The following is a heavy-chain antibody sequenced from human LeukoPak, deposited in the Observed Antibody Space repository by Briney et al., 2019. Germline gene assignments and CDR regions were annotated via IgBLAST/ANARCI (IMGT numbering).Heavy chain of an antibody. CDR2: VSRSGSI. CDR1: GFTFSNNV. V-gene: IGHV3-23*01. D-gene: IGHD1-26*01. Sequence: PGGSLRLSCAASGFTFSNNVMSWVRQAPGKGLEWVSSVSRSGSIYYADSVKGRFTSSRDNSKNTLYLQMNSLRVDDTAVYYCAKRGAEVGETVAPGDYWGQGTLVTVSS. J-gene: IGHJ4*02. CDR3: AKRGAEVGETVAPGDY.